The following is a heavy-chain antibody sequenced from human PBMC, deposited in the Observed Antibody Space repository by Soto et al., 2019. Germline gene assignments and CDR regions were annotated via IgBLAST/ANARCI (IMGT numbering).Heavy chain of an antibody. J-gene: IGHJ4*02. CDR1: GFTFTSYA. Sequence: GGSLKFSCAAPGFTFTSYAMHWVRQAPGKGLEYVSAISSNGGSTYYANSVKGRFTISRDNSKNTLYLQMGSLRAEDMAVYYCARSQRGYCSGGSCFDTDYWGQGT. CDR3: ARSQRGYCSGGSCFDTDY. CDR2: ISSNGGST. D-gene: IGHD2-15*01. V-gene: IGHV3-64*01.